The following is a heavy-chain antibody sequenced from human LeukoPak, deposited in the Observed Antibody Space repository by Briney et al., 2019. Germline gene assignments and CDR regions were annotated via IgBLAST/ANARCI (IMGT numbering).Heavy chain of an antibody. CDR1: GFTFSDYY. D-gene: IGHD4-17*01. CDR2: ISSSGSTI. Sequence: GSLRLSCAASGFTFSDYYMSWIRQAPGKGLEWVSYISSSGSTIYYADSVKGRFTISRDDSKNTLYLQMNSLRAEDTAVYYCARALYGDYGIFDYWGQGTLVSVSS. V-gene: IGHV3-11*01. J-gene: IGHJ4*02. CDR3: ARALYGDYGIFDY.